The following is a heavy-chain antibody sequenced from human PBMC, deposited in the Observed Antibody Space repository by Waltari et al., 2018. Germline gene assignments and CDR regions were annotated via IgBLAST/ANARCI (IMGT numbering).Heavy chain of an antibody. D-gene: IGHD6-19*01. J-gene: IGHJ4*02. Sequence: QVQLQESGPGLVKPSETLSLTCTVSGGSIRSYYWSWIRQPPGKGLEWIGYIYYSGSTHYNPALKSRVTISVDTSKNQFSLKLSSVTAADTAVYYCARADVKVAVAEYYFDYWGQGTLVTVSS. V-gene: IGHV4-59*01. CDR3: ARADVKVAVAEYYFDY. CDR2: IYYSGST. CDR1: GGSIRSYY.